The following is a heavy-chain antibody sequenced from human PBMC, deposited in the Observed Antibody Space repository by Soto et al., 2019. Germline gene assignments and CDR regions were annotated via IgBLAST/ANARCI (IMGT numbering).Heavy chain of an antibody. CDR1: GDSFNDYY. D-gene: IGHD5-12*01. V-gene: IGHV1-2*04. CDR2: INPNGGVT. CDR3: ARESGGATATLDYYCFYMDV. Sequence: QVQLVQSGAEVRKPGASVTDSCRSSGDSFNDYYIHWVRQAPGQGFEWMGWINPNGGVTKYAQKFQGWVSMTRDQSIRTVYMQLSRLRSDDTGVYYCARESGGATATLDYYCFYMDVWGTWTTVTVSS. J-gene: IGHJ6*03.